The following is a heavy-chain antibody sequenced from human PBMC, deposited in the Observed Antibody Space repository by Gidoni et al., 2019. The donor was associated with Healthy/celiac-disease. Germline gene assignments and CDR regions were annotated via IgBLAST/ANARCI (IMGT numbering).Heavy chain of an antibody. D-gene: IGHD2-8*01. CDR1: GGSISSGSYY. V-gene: IGHV4-61*02. Sequence: QVQLQESGPGLVKPSQTLSLTCTVSGGSISSGSYYWSWIRQPAGKGLEWIGRIYTSGSTNYNPSLKSRVTISVDTSKNQFSLKLSSVTAADTAVYYCARDGFVQPYYYYGMDVWGQGTTVTVSS. CDR3: ARDGFVQPYYYYGMDV. J-gene: IGHJ6*02. CDR2: IYTSGST.